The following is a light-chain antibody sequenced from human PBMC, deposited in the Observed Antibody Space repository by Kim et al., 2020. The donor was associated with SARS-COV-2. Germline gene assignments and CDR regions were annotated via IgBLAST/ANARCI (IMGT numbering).Light chain of an antibody. J-gene: IGKJ4*01. Sequence: ASISCKSSQSLLHMDGKTYVHWYLQKPGQPPQLLIHEISNRFSGVPERFSGSGSGTDFTLKISRVEAEDVGVYYCMQSKEFPLSFGGGTKVDIK. CDR3: MQSKEFPLS. V-gene: IGKV2D-29*01. CDR1: QSLLHMDGKTY. CDR2: EIS.